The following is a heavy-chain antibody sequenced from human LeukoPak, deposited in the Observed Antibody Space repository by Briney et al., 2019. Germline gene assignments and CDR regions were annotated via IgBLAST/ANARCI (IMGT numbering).Heavy chain of an antibody. CDR1: GYTFTSYG. D-gene: IGHD3-22*01. CDR3: ARTDDSSGYRDAFDI. CDR2: ISAYNGNT. Sequence: ASVKVSCKASGYTFTSYGISWVRQAPGQGLEWMGWISAYNGNTNYAQKFQGRVTMTRDTSISTAYMELSRLRSDDTAVYYCARTDDSSGYRDAFDIWGQGTMVTVSS. V-gene: IGHV1-18*01. J-gene: IGHJ3*02.